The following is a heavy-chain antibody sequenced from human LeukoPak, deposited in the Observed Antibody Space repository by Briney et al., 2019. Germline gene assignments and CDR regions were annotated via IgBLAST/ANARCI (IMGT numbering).Heavy chain of an antibody. CDR1: GFTFSDYW. J-gene: IGHJ1*01. CDR3: ARDRLLYYYDSGPTGHFQH. V-gene: IGHV3-7*01. Sequence: GGSLRLSCEASGFTFSDYWMCWVRQAPGKGLEWVANIKQDGSEKYYVDSVKGRFTISRDNAKNSLYLQMSSLRADDTAVYYCARDRLLYYYDSGPTGHFQHWGQGTLVTV. CDR2: IKQDGSEK. D-gene: IGHD3-22*01.